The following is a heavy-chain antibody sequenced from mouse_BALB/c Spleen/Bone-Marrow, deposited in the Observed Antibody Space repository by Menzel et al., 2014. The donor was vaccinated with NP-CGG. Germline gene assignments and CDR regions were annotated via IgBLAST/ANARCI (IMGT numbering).Heavy chain of an antibody. CDR2: INDGGSYT. CDR3: ARDGNFAMDY. D-gene: IGHD2-1*01. CDR1: GFTFSDYY. V-gene: IGHV5-4*02. Sequence: EVKLVESGGGLVKPGGSLKLSCAVSGFTFSDYYMYWVRQNPEKRLEWVATINDGGSYTYYPDSVKGRFTISRDNAKNNLYLQMSSLKSEDTAMYYCARDGNFAMDYWGQGTPVTVSS. J-gene: IGHJ4*01.